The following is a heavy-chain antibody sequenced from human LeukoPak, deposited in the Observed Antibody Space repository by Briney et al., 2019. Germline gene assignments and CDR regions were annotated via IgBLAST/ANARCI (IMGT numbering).Heavy chain of an antibody. CDR3: ANVDTAMVTGY. CDR2: ISSSSSYI. D-gene: IGHD5-18*01. V-gene: IGHV3-21*04. CDR1: GFTFSSYS. J-gene: IGHJ4*02. Sequence: PGGSLRLSCAASGFTFSSYSMNWVRQAPGKGLEWVSSISSSSSYIHYADSVKGRFTISRDNAKNSLYLQMNSLRAEDTAVYYCANVDTAMVTGYWGQGTLVTVSS.